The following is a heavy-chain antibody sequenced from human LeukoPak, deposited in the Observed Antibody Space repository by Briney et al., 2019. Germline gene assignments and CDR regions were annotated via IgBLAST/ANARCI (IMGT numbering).Heavy chain of an antibody. CDR3: ARDPTYMIRYCSGGSCRVNAFDI. CDR2: ISSSGSTI. D-gene: IGHD2-15*01. V-gene: IGHV3-48*04. CDR1: GFTFSSYS. Sequence: GGSLRLSCAASGFTFSSYSMNWVRQAPGKGLEWVSYISSSGSTIYYADSVKGRFTISRDNAKNSLYLQMNSLRAEDTAVYYCARDPTYMIRYCSGGSCRVNAFDIWGQGTMVTVSS. J-gene: IGHJ3*02.